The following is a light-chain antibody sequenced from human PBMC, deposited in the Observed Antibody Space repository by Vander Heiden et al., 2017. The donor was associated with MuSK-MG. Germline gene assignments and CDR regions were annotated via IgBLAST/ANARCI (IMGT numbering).Light chain of an antibody. Sequence: EVGLRHSPPTLPWSQGEGATFPCRASQSVTGALHWSQQKHGRAPRLLIYDASKRATGIPGRFSGSGSGTEFTLTISSIEPDDFAVYYCQQRSDWPLLTFGGGTKVELK. CDR3: QQRSDWPLLT. V-gene: IGKV3-11*01. J-gene: IGKJ4*01. CDR2: DAS. CDR1: QSVTGA.